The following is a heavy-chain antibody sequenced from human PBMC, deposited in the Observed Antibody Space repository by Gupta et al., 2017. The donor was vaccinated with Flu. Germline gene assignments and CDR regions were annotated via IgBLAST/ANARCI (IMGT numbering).Heavy chain of an antibody. CDR1: GGSSSGYY. CDR2: INHSGST. CDR3: ARARPYIVVVPAAMPGSLDY. V-gene: IGHV4-34*01. D-gene: IGHD2-2*01. J-gene: IGHJ4*02. Sequence: QVQLQQWGAGLLKPSETLSLTSAVYGGSSSGYYWGWLRQPPGQGLEWIGEINHSGSTNYNPSLKSRVTISVDTSKNQFSLKLSSVTAADTAVYYCARARPYIVVVPAAMPGSLDYWGQGTLVTVSS.